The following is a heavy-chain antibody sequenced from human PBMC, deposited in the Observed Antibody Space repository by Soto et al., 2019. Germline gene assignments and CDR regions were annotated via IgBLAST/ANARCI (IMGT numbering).Heavy chain of an antibody. Sequence: SQTLSLTCAISGDSVSSNSAAWNWIRQSPSRGLEWLGRTYYRSKWYNDYAVSVKSRITINPDTSKNQFSLQLNSVTPEDTAVFYGANGRGYARDPLGYWGQGTLVTVSS. D-gene: IGHD3-3*01. CDR3: ANGRGYARDPLGY. CDR1: GDSVSSNSAA. V-gene: IGHV6-1*01. CDR2: TYYRSKWYN. J-gene: IGHJ4*02.